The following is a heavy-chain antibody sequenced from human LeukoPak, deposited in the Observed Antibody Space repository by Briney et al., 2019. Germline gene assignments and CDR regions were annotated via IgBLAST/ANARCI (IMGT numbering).Heavy chain of an antibody. J-gene: IGHJ3*02. Sequence: KPSETLSLTCAVSGGSISSSNWWSWVRQPPGKGLEWIGEIYHSGSTNYNPSLKSRVTISVDKSKNQFSLKLSSLTAADTAVYYCARDRGVGHDAFDIWGQGKMVTVSS. D-gene: IGHD1-26*01. CDR1: GGSISSSNW. CDR2: IYHSGST. V-gene: IGHV4-4*02. CDR3: ARDRGVGHDAFDI.